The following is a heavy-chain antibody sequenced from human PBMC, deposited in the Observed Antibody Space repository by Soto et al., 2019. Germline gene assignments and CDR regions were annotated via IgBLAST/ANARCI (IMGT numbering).Heavy chain of an antibody. CDR1: GFTFSSYG. CDR2: ISYDGSNK. V-gene: IGHV3-30*18. J-gene: IGHJ4*02. Sequence: VGSLRLSCAASGFTFSSYGMHWVRQAPGKGLEWVAVISYDGSNKYYADSAKGRFTISRDNSKNTLYLQMNSLRAEDTAVYYCAKPFSIPWYSSGWKYGDGFDYWGQGTLVTVSS. CDR3: AKPFSIPWYSSGWKYGDGFDY. D-gene: IGHD6-19*01.